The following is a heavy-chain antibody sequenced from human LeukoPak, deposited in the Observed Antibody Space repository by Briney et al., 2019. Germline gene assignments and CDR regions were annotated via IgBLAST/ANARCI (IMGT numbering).Heavy chain of an antibody. D-gene: IGHD1-26*01. Sequence: GGSLRLSCGASGFTFRSNWMHWVRQAPGKGLVWVSRINEDGSTTNYADSVKGRSTIFRDNAKNTLYLQMNSLRAEDTAVYYCVRDLGGRSGHWGQGTLVTVSS. CDR1: GFTFRSNW. CDR3: VRDLGGRSGH. CDR2: INEDGSTT. J-gene: IGHJ4*02. V-gene: IGHV3-74*01.